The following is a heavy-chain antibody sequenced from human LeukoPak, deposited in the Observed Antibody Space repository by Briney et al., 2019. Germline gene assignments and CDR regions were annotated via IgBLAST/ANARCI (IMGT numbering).Heavy chain of an antibody. CDR3: AREGFYVWRSERYTGIGRRAY. Sequence: GGSLRLSCAASGFTFSSYEMNWVRQAPGKGLEWVSYISSSGSTIYYADSVKGRFTISRDNAKNSLYLQMNSLRAEDTAVYYCAREGFYVWRSERYTGIGRRAYWGQGTLVTVSS. V-gene: IGHV3-48*03. CDR1: GFTFSSYE. D-gene: IGHD3-16*02. CDR2: ISSSGSTI. J-gene: IGHJ4*02.